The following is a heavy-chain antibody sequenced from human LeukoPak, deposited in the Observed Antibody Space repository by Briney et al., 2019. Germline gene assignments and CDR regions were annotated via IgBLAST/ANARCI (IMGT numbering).Heavy chain of an antibody. CDR3: ARDQWWQFIAVAITSYFDC. D-gene: IGHD6-19*01. J-gene: IGHJ4*02. Sequence: GGSLRLSCTASGFTFGDYAMSWVRQAPGKGPEWVGFIRSKAYGGTTEYAASVKGRFTISRDDSKSIAYLQMNSLRAEDTAVYYCARDQWWQFIAVAITSYFDCWGQGTLVTVSS. CDR1: GFTFGDYA. V-gene: IGHV3-49*04. CDR2: IRSKAYGGTT.